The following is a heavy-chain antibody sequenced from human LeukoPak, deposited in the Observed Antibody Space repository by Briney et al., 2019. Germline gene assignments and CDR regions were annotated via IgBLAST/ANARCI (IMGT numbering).Heavy chain of an antibody. V-gene: IGHV1-18*01. CDR3: ARDGEGSGSFTGAYYYYGMDV. J-gene: IGHJ6*02. CDR2: ISAYNGNT. Sequence: ASVKVSCKASGYTFTSYGISWVRQAPGQGLEWMGWISAYNGNTNYAQKLQGRVTMTTDTSTSTAYMELRSLRSDDTAVYYCARDGEGSGSFTGAYYYYGMDVWGQGTTVTVSS. D-gene: IGHD3-10*01. CDR1: GYTFTSYG.